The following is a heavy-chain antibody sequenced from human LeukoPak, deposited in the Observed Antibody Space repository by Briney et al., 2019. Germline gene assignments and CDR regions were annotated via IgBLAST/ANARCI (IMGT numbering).Heavy chain of an antibody. CDR2: ISGSGGST. J-gene: IGHJ4*02. CDR1: GFTFSSYA. Sequence: GESLRLSCAASGFTFSSYAMSWVRQAPGKGLEWVSAISGSGGSTYYADSVKGRFTISRDNSKNTLYLQMNSLRAEDTAVYYCAKGANYYGSGTVTNDYWGQGTLVTVSS. D-gene: IGHD3-10*01. V-gene: IGHV3-23*01. CDR3: AKGANYYGSGTVTNDY.